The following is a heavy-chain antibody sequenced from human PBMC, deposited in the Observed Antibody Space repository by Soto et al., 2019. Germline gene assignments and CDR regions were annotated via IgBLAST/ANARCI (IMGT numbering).Heavy chain of an antibody. J-gene: IGHJ4*02. D-gene: IGHD6-13*01. CDR2: ISSSSSYI. V-gene: IGHV3-21*01. CDR1: GFTFSSYS. CDR3: ARVGGSSWYLTDY. Sequence: GGSLRLSCAASGFTFSSYSMNWVRQAPGKGLEWVSSISSSSSYIYYADSVKGRFTISRDNAKNSLYLQMNSLRAEDTAVYYCARVGGSSWYLTDYWGQGTLVTVSS.